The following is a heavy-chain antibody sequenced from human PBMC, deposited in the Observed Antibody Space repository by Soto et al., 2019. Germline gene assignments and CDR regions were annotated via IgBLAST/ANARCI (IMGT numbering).Heavy chain of an antibody. CDR1: GGSFSGYY. Sequence: SETLSLTCAIYGGSFSGYYWSWIRQAPGKGLEWIGYIHHSGRTSSNPSLKSRLTISIDTSKKQFSLKLSSLTAADTAVYYCARTLYSYGPRFDYWGQGTLVTVSS. D-gene: IGHD5-18*01. CDR3: ARTLYSYGPRFDY. V-gene: IGHV4-59*01. CDR2: IHHSGRT. J-gene: IGHJ4*02.